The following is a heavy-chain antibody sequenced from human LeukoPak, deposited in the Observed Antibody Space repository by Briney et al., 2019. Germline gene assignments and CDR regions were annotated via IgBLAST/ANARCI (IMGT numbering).Heavy chain of an antibody. J-gene: IGHJ4*02. Sequence: ASVKVSCKASGGTFSSYAISWVRQAPGQGLEWMGGIIPIFGTANYAQKFQGRVTITADESTSTAYMELSSLRSEDTAVYYCATVIAVAGNVNPDYWGQGTLVTVSS. V-gene: IGHV1-69*13. CDR3: ATVIAVAGNVNPDY. D-gene: IGHD6-19*01. CDR1: GGTFSSYA. CDR2: IIPIFGTA.